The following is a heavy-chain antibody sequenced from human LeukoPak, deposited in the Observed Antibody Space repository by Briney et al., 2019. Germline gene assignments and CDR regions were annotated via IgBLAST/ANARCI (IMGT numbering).Heavy chain of an antibody. J-gene: IGHJ4*02. D-gene: IGHD6-19*01. CDR3: ARDPPIAVAGTPFDY. Sequence: ASVKVSCKASGYTFTSYGISWVRQAPGQGLEWMGWISVYNGNTNYAQKLQGRVTMTRDTSTSTVYMELSSLRSEDTAVYYCARDPPIAVAGTPFDYWGQGTLVTVSS. CDR1: GYTFTSYG. CDR2: ISVYNGNT. V-gene: IGHV1-18*01.